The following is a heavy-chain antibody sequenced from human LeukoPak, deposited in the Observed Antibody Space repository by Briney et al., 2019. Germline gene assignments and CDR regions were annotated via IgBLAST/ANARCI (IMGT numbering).Heavy chain of an antibody. V-gene: IGHV1-69*13. CDR2: IIPIFGTA. CDR3: ARTTVVWYYFDY. CDR1: GGTFSSYA. D-gene: IGHD4-23*01. J-gene: IGHJ4*02. Sequence: SVKVSCKASGGTFSSYAISWVRQAPGQGLEWMGGIIPIFGTANYAQKFQGRVTITADESTSTAYMEPSSLRSEDTAVYYCARTTVVWYYFDYWGQGTLVTVSS.